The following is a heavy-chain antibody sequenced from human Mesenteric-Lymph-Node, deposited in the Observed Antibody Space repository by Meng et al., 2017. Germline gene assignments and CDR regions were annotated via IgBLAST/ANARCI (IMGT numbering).Heavy chain of an antibody. CDR2: ISSTSKNI. CDR1: GFTFSTDA. CDR3: AKGPVKGYFDY. V-gene: IGHV3-23*01. J-gene: IGHJ4*03. Sequence: GQLLGCGGDLVQPGGSLRLSCAASGFTFSTDAMGWVRQAPGKGLEWISAISSTSKNIYYADSVKGRFTISRDNPKNTLYLQMNSLRAEDTAVYYCAKGPVKGYFDYWGQGTLVTVSS.